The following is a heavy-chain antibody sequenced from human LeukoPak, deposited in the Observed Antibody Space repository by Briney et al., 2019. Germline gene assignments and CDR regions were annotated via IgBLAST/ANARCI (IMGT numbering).Heavy chain of an antibody. CDR1: GFTFSNTW. V-gene: IGHV3-15*01. CDR2: IKRKTDGGTT. CDR3: TTGLGGY. Sequence: GGSLRLSCAASGFTFSNTWMSWVRQAQGKGREWVGRIKRKTDGGTTDYAAPVKGRFTISRDDSKNTLYLQMNSLKTEDTAVYYCTTGLGGYWGQGTLVTVSS. J-gene: IGHJ4*02. D-gene: IGHD3-16*01.